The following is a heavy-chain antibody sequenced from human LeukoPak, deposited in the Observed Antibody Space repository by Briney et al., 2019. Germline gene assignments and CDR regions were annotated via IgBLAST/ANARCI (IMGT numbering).Heavy chain of an antibody. D-gene: IGHD3-10*01. V-gene: IGHV4-59*01. CDR1: GGSISSYY. Sequence: SETLSLTCTASGGSISSYYWSWIRQPPGKGLEWIGYIYYSGSTNYNPSLKSRVTISVDTSKNQFSLKLSSVTAADTAVYYCARAKWFGELPYFDYWGQGTLVTVSS. CDR3: ARAKWFGELPYFDY. CDR2: IYYSGST. J-gene: IGHJ4*02.